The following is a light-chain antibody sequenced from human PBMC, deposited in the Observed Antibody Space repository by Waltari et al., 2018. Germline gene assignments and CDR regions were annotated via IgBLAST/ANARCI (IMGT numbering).Light chain of an antibody. J-gene: IGKJ4*01. CDR1: QSVSSN. Sequence: EIVMTKSTATLSVSPGERATHSCRASQSVSSNLAWYQQKPGQAPRLLIYGASTRATGIPARFSGSGSGTEFTLTISSLQSEDFAVYYCQQYNNWPPLTFGGGTKVEIK. CDR2: GAS. V-gene: IGKV3D-15*01. CDR3: QQYNNWPPLT.